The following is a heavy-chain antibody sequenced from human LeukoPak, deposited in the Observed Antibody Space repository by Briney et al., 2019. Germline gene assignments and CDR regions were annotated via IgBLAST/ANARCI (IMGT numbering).Heavy chain of an antibody. D-gene: IGHD5-24*01. CDR2: IGSSGGST. V-gene: IGHV3-23*01. CDR1: GFNFITAA. Sequence: GGSLRLSCAASGFNFITAAMTWVRQAPGKGLEWVSLIGSSGGSTYYADSVKGRFTISRDNFNHTLSLQMNSLRVEDTAIYYCVKDIQLSTWGLGTMVPVSS. CDR3: VKDIQLST. J-gene: IGHJ3*01.